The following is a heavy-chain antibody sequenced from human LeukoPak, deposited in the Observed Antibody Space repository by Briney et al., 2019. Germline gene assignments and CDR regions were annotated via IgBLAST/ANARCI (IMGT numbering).Heavy chain of an antibody. CDR2: IIPIFGTA. V-gene: IGHV1-69*05. CDR1: GGTFSSYA. CDR3: ARDGVATIISPPRSYFDY. D-gene: IGHD5-12*01. Sequence: ASVKVSCKASGGTFSSYAISWVRQAPGQGLEWMGGIIPIFGTANYAQKFQGRVTMTRDTSTSTVYMELSSLRSEDTAVYYCARDGVATIISPPRSYFDYWGQGTLVTVSS. J-gene: IGHJ4*02.